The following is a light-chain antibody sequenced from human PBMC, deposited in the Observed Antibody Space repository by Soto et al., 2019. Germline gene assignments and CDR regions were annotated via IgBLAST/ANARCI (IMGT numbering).Light chain of an antibody. Sequence: DIQMTQSPSSLSASVGDRVTITCRASQGISNYLAWYQQKPGTVPKLLIYAASTLQSGVPSRFSGSGSGTDFTLTISSLQPEDVATYYCQEYNSAPPYTFGQGTTLEIK. CDR1: QGISNY. CDR3: QEYNSAPPYT. V-gene: IGKV1-27*01. J-gene: IGKJ2*01. CDR2: AAS.